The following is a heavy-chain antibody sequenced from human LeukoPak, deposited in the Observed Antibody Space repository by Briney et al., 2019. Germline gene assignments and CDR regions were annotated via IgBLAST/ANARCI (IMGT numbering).Heavy chain of an antibody. CDR1: GGSISSYY. D-gene: IGHD2-2*01. J-gene: IGHJ4*02. CDR2: IYYSGST. CDR3: AKGPRRLGYCSSTSCYFSHDY. Sequence: SETLSLTCTVSGGSISSYYWSWIRQPPGKGLEWIGYIYYSGSTNYNPSLKSRVTISVDTSKNQFSLKLSSVTAADTAVYYCAKGPRRLGYCSSTSCYFSHDYWGQGTLVTVSS. V-gene: IGHV4-59*01.